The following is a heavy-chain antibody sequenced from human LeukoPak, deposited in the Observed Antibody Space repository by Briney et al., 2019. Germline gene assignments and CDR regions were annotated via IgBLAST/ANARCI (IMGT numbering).Heavy chain of an antibody. Sequence: GGSLRLSCAGNRFTFSSYWMSWVRQAPGKGLEWVANIKQDGSEKYYVDSVKGRFTISRDNAENSLSLQMNSLRADDTAVYYCARVEPAKSDDCWGQGTLVTVSS. CDR2: IKQDGSEK. CDR3: ARVEPAKSDDC. J-gene: IGHJ4*02. D-gene: IGHD1-14*01. V-gene: IGHV3-7*01. CDR1: RFTFSSYW.